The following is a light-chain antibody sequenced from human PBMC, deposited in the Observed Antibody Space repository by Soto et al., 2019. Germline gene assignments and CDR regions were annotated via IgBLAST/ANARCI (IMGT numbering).Light chain of an antibody. V-gene: IGKV1-5*01. CDR1: QSISSW. J-gene: IGKJ1*01. CDR3: QQYNSYSPTWT. CDR2: EAS. Sequence: DIQMTQSPSTLSASVGDRVTITCRASQSISSWLAWYQQKPVKAPKLLIYEASSLESGVPSRFSGSGSGPEFTLNTSSLQPDDIATYYCQQYNSYSPTWTIGHGPKVDIK.